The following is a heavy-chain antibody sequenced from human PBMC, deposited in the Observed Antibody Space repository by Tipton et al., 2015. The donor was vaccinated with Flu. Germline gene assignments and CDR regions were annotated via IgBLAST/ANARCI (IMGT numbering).Heavy chain of an antibody. J-gene: IGHJ4*02. CDR1: GGSFSGYY. CDR3: ASGPVLRYFDWLLYGCGEDYFDY. CDR2: INHSGST. D-gene: IGHD3-9*01. Sequence: GLVKPSETLSLTCAVYGGSFSGYYWSWIRQPQGKWLEWFGEINHSGSTNYNPSLKSRVTISVDTSTNQFSLKLSSVTAADTAVYYCASGPVLRYFDWLLYGCGEDYFDYWGQGTLVTVSS. V-gene: IGHV4-34*01.